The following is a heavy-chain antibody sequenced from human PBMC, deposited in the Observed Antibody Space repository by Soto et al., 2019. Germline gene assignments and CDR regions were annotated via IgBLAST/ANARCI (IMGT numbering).Heavy chain of an antibody. J-gene: IGHJ5*02. V-gene: IGHV1-69*08. D-gene: IGHD3-3*01. CDR1: GGTFSSYT. Sequence: QVQLVQSGAEVKKPGSSVKVSCKASGGTFSSYTISWVRQAPGQGLEWMGRIIPILGIANYAQKFQGRVTITADKSKSTDYMELSSLRSEDTAVYYCARDYDFWRGPRRQFDPWGQGTLVTVSS. CDR2: IIPILGIA. CDR3: ARDYDFWRGPRRQFDP.